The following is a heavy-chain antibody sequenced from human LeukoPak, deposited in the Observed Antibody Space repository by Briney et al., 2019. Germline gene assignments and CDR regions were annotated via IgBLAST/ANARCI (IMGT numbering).Heavy chain of an antibody. CDR1: GGSISNRSYY. V-gene: IGHV4-39*01. CDR2: ICYSGST. J-gene: IGHJ5*02. CDR3: ARRGGYYDSSGYYFDP. Sequence: SETLSLTCTVSGGSISNRSYYWGWIRQPPGKGLEWIGSICYSGSTYYNPSLKSRVTISIDTSENQFSLKLSSVTAADTAVYYCARRGGYYDSSGYYFDPWGQGTLVTVSS. D-gene: IGHD3-22*01.